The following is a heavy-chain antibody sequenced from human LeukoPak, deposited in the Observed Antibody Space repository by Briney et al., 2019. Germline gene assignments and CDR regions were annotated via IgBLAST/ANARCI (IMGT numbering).Heavy chain of an antibody. J-gene: IGHJ4*02. CDR2: ISGSGGST. D-gene: IGHD2-2*02. CDR3: AKDRGNVVVPAAIGY. Sequence: GGSLRLSCAASGFTFSSYAMSWVRQAPGKGLEWVSAISGSGGSTYYADSVKGRFTISRDNSKNTLYLQMNSLRAEDTAVYYCAKDRGNVVVPAAIGYWGQGTLVTVSS. CDR1: GFTFSSYA. V-gene: IGHV3-23*01.